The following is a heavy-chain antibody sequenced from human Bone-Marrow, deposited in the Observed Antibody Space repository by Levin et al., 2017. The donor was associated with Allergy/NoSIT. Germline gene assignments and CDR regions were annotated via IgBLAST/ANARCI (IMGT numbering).Heavy chain of an antibody. V-gene: IGHV1-24*01. J-gene: IGHJ4*02. CDR3: ATKARFLEWFLSG. Sequence: GESLKISCQVSEDTLTELSMHWVRQAPGKGLEWMGGFDPEDGETIYAQKFQGRVTMTEDTSTDTAYMELSSLRSEDTAVYYCATKARFLEWFLSGWGQGTLVTVSS. CDR1: EDTLTELS. CDR2: FDPEDGET. D-gene: IGHD3-3*01.